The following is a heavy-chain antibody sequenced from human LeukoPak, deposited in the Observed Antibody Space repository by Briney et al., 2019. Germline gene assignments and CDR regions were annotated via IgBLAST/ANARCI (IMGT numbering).Heavy chain of an antibody. D-gene: IGHD3-3*01. CDR3: ARNGVTIFGVAPSAFDI. CDR1: GGSFSGYY. V-gene: IGHV4-34*01. Sequence: SETLSLTCAVYGGSFSGYYWSWIRQPPGKGLEWIGEINHSGSTNYNPSLKSRVTISVDTSKNQLSLKLSSVTAADTAVYYWARNGVTIFGVAPSAFDIWGQGTMVTVSS. CDR2: INHSGST. J-gene: IGHJ3*02.